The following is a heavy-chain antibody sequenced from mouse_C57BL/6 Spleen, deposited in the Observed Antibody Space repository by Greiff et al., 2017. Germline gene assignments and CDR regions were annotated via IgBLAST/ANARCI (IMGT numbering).Heavy chain of an antibody. J-gene: IGHJ4*01. D-gene: IGHD1-1*02. CDR1: GYTFTSYW. V-gene: IGHV1-69*01. CDR3: ARWGGLYAMDY. Sequence: QVQLQQSGAELVMPGASVKLSCKASGYTFTSYWMHWVKQRPGQGLEWIGEIDPSDSYTNYNQKFKGKSTLTVDKSSSTAYMQLSSLTSEDSAVYYCARWGGLYAMDYWGQGTSVTVSS. CDR2: IDPSDSYT.